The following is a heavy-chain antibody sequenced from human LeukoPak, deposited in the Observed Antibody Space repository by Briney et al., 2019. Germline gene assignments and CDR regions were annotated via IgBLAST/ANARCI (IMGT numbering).Heavy chain of an antibody. D-gene: IGHD3-3*01. J-gene: IGHJ4*02. V-gene: IGHV3-11*01. CDR1: GFTFSDYY. CDR3: ARVFEDVPQFDY. Sequence: RPGGSLRLSCAASGFTFSDYYMSWIRQAPGKGLEWVSYISSSGSTIYYADSVKGRFTISRDNAKNSLYLQMNSLRAEDTAVYYCARVFEDVPQFDYWGQGTLVTVSS. CDR2: ISSSGSTI.